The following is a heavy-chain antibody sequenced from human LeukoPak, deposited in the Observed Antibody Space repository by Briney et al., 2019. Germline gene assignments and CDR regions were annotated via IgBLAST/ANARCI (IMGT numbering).Heavy chain of an antibody. Sequence: GGSLRLSCGASGFTFSSYGMHWVRQAPGRGLEWVSAISTTGGTTYYADSVRGRFTISRDNSRNTLYLQMNSLRAEDTAIYYCAKNGDRGAYCSGGTCYPYYYYYMDVWGKGTTVTISS. J-gene: IGHJ6*03. CDR2: ISTTGGTT. D-gene: IGHD2-15*01. V-gene: IGHV3-23*01. CDR3: AKNGDRGAYCSGGTCYPYYYYYMDV. CDR1: GFTFSSYG.